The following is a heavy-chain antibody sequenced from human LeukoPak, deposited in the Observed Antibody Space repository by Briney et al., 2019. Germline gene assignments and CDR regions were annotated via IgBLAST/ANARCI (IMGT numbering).Heavy chain of an antibody. V-gene: IGHV3-53*01. CDR3: ARGTYYSDC. Sequence: PGGSLRLSCAASGFAVSSNYMGWVRQAPGKGLEWVSLIYSGGRTYYADSLKGRFTISRDNSKNTVYLQMDSLRDEDTAVYYCARGTYYSDCWGQGTLVTVSS. J-gene: IGHJ4*02. CDR2: IYSGGRT. CDR1: GFAVSSNY.